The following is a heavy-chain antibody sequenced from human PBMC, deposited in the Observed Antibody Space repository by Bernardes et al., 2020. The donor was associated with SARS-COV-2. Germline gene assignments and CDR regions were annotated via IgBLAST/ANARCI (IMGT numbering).Heavy chain of an antibody. D-gene: IGHD2-15*01. CDR2: INGDGRTT. CDR1: EFSFSSYW. V-gene: IGHV3-74*01. Sequence: GSLRLSCVGSEFSFSSYWMHWVRQAPGTGPVWVSRINGDGRTTNYADSVKGRFTTSRDNAKNTLYLHMNSLRAEDTAVYYCTRVLDGRAGAFDIWGQGTMVTVSS. CDR3: TRVLDGRAGAFDI. J-gene: IGHJ3*02.